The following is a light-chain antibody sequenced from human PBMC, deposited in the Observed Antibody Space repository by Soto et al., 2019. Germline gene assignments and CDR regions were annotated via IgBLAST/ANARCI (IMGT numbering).Light chain of an antibody. CDR3: QQYATSPWT. CDR1: QTVSSNF. V-gene: IGKV3-20*01. CDR2: GAS. Sequence: IVLTQSPGTLSLSPWERVSLSCRASQTVSSNFLAWYQQKPGQAPRLLIYGASRRATGLPDRFSGSGSGTDFTLTITRLEPEDFAVYYCQQYATSPWTFGHGTKVDIK. J-gene: IGKJ1*01.